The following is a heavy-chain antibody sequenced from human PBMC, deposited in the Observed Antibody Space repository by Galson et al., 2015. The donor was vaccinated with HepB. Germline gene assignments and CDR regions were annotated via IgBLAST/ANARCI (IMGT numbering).Heavy chain of an antibody. CDR3: AKDSCIATRRSPCWYFDL. D-gene: IGHD6-6*01. J-gene: IGHJ2*01. V-gene: IGHV3-23*01. CDR1: GFTFSNYA. Sequence: SLRLSCAASGFTFSNYALTWVRQAPGKGLEWVSGISGGGGSTYYADSVKGRFTISRDNSKNTLYLQMNSLRAEDTAVYYCAKDSCIATRRSPCWYFDLWGRGTLVTVSS. CDR2: ISGGGGST.